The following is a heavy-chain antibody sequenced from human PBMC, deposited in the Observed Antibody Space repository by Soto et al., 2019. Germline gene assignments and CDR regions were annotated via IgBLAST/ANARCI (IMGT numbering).Heavy chain of an antibody. D-gene: IGHD4-4*01. Sequence: PGGSLRLSCAASGFTFPNFALHWIRQAPGEGLEWVAYISSDGTSKYYADSVKGRFSISRDNFKDTLFLQTNHLRPEDTAVYYCATDPTPFASPSTVYYGLDVWGQGTTVTVSS. J-gene: IGHJ6*02. CDR2: ISSDGTSK. CDR3: ATDPTPFASPSTVYYGLDV. V-gene: IGHV3-30-3*01. CDR1: GFTFPNFA.